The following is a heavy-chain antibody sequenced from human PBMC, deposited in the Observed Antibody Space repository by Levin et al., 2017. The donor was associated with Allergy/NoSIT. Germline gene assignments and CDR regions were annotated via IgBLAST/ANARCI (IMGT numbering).Heavy chain of an antibody. V-gene: IGHV3-9*01. Sequence: LSLTCAASGFTFDDYAMHWVRQAPGKGLEWVSGISWNSGSIGYADSVKGRFTISRDNAKNSLYLQMNSLRAEDTALYYCAKAHGGSRVGLCFDYWGQGTLVTVSS. CDR2: ISWNSGSI. J-gene: IGHJ4*02. CDR3: AKAHGGSRVGLCFDY. CDR1: GFTFDDYA. D-gene: IGHD2-15*01.